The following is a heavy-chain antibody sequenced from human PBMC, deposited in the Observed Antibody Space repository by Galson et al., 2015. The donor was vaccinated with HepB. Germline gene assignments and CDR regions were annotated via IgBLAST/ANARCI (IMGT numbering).Heavy chain of an antibody. J-gene: IGHJ4*02. CDR2: IDPSDSYT. D-gene: IGHD3-10*01. CDR1: GYSFTSYW. CDR3: ARLCITMVRGVIDPGDFLPDFDY. V-gene: IGHV5-10-1*01. Sequence: QSGAEVKKPGESLRISCKGSGYSFTSYWISWVRQMPGKGLEWMGRIDPSDSYTNYSPSFQGHVTISADKSISTAYLQWSSLKAPDTAMYYCARLCITMVRGVIDPGDFLPDFDYWGQGTLVTVPS.